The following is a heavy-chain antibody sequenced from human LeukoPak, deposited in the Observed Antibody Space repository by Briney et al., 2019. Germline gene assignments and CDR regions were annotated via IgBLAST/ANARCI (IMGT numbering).Heavy chain of an antibody. V-gene: IGHV1-2*02. D-gene: IGHD3-10*01. CDR1: GYTFTGQY. CDR2: INPNSGAT. J-gene: IGHJ5*02. CDR3: ARDRRVRGTTTRWFDP. Sequence: GASVKVSCKASGYTFTGQYMHWVRQAPGQGLEWMGWINPNSGATDYAQKFQGRVALTRDTSINTDYMELSSLRYDDTAVYYCARDRRVRGTTTRWFDPWGQGTLVTVSS.